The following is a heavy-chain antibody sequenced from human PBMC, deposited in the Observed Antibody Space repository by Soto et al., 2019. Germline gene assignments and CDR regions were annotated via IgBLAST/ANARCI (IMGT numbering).Heavy chain of an antibody. CDR1: GGSISSYY. Sequence: SETLSLTCTVSGGSISSYYWSRIRQPPGKGLEWIGYIYYSGSTNYNPSLKSRVTISVDTSKNQFSLKLSSVTAADTAVYYCARHALYYDILTGYSPNYYYYMDVWGKGTTVTVSS. V-gene: IGHV4-59*08. D-gene: IGHD3-9*01. CDR3: ARHALYYDILTGYSPNYYYYMDV. J-gene: IGHJ6*03. CDR2: IYYSGST.